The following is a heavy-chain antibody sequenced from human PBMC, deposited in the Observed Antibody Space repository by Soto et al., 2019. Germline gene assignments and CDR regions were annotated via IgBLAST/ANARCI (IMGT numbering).Heavy chain of an antibody. V-gene: IGHV4-59*11. J-gene: IGHJ4*02. CDR1: GDSISSHY. D-gene: IGHD3-10*01. Sequence: SETLSLTCTVSGDSISSHYWSWIRQPPGKGLEWIGFGSTKYNPSLKSRISISVDTSKNQFSLNLTSATAADTAVYYCARVSTSASGSYYTLDYWGQGTLVTVSS. CDR3: ARVSTSASGSYYTLDY. CDR2: GST.